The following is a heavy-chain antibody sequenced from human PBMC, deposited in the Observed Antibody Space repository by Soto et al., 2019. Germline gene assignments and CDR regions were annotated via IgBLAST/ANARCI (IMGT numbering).Heavy chain of an antibody. CDR2: IKNKNDGGTT. CDR3: TGLWFGEIYNY. V-gene: IGHV3-15*07. J-gene: IGHJ4*01. CDR1: GFSFKNAW. D-gene: IGHD3-10*01. Sequence: DVELVESGGGLVKPGGSLTLSCAASGFSFKNAWMNWVRQAPGKGLEWVGRIKNKNDGGTTDYAAFVKGRFTISRDASENTLYLHMNGLKTEDTGVYFCTGLWFGEIYNYWGQGSLVTVSS.